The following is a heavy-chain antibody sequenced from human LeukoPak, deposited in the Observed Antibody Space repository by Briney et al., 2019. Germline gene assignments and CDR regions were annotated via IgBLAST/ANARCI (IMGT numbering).Heavy chain of an antibody. J-gene: IGHJ4*02. V-gene: IGHV1-46*01. CDR1: GYTFTSYY. D-gene: IGHD3-22*01. Sequence: ASVKVSFKASGYTFTSYYMHWVRQAPGQGLEWMGIINPSGGSTSYAQKFQGRVTMTRDTSTSTVYMELSSLRSEDTAVYYCARGGNYYDSSGYYYAYLFAFDYWGQGTLVTVSS. CDR2: INPSGGST. CDR3: ARGGNYYDSSGYYYAYLFAFDY.